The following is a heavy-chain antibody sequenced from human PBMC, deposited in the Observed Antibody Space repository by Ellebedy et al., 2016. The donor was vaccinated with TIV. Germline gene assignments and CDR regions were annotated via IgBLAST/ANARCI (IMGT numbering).Heavy chain of an antibody. CDR3: ATDGSYGDYRSPTHAFEF. D-gene: IGHD4-17*01. J-gene: IGHJ3*01. Sequence: GGSLRLSCAAPGFTFSSYWMSWVRQAPGKGLEWVANINQDGSEKYYVASVKGRFTISRDNAKNSLYLQMNSLGADDTAVYYCATDGSYGDYRSPTHAFEFWGQGTLVTVSS. CDR2: INQDGSEK. V-gene: IGHV3-7*01. CDR1: GFTFSSYW.